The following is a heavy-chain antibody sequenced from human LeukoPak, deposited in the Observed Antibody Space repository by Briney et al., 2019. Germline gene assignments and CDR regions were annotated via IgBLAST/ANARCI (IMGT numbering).Heavy chain of an antibody. CDR3: ARVSAPGTSGWYFGY. CDR1: GFTFSSYG. D-gene: IGHD6-19*01. V-gene: IGHV3-48*02. Sequence: PGGSLRLSCAASGFTFSSYGMNWVRQAPGKGLEWVSYIGTSSNRIDYADSVKGRFTMSRDNAKNLLYLQMNSLRDEDTAMYYCARVSAPGTSGWYFGYWGQGTLVTVSS. J-gene: IGHJ4*02. CDR2: IGTSSNRI.